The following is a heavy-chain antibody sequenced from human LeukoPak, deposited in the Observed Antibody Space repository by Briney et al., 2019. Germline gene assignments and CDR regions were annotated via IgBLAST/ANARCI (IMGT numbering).Heavy chain of an antibody. CDR1: GYTFTSYG. D-gene: IGHD1-1*01. CDR2: ISAYNGDT. CDR3: AREKLVRLILARWFDP. J-gene: IGHJ5*02. Sequence: ASVKVSCKASGYTFTSYGINWVRQAPGQGLEWMGWISAYNGDTNYAQKFQGRVTMTRDTSISTAYMELSRLRSDDTAVYYCAREKLVRLILARWFDPWGQGTLVTVSS. V-gene: IGHV1-18*01.